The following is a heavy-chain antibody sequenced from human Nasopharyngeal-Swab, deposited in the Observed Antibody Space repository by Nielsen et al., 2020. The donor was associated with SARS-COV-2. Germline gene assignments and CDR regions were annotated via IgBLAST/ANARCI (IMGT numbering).Heavy chain of an antibody. V-gene: IGHV3-15*01. CDR3: TTGSDYYGSGSYYKGGRRGYYDMDV. Sequence: GGSLRLSCAASGFTFSNAWMSWVRQAPGKGLEWVGRIKSKTDGGTTDYAAPVKGRFTISRDDSKNTLYLQMNSLKTEDTAVYYCTTGSDYYGSGSYYKGGRRGYYDMDVWGQGTTVTVSS. D-gene: IGHD3-10*01. CDR1: GFTFSNAW. CDR2: IKSKTDGGTT. J-gene: IGHJ6*02.